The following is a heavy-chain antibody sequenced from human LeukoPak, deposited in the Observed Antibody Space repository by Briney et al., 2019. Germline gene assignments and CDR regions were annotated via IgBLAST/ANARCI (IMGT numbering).Heavy chain of an antibody. J-gene: IGHJ4*02. Sequence: ASVTVSFKGSGYTFTKYDINWVRQAAGQGGEWMGWRNPNSGNTGYAQKFQGRVTMTRTTSISTAYLELSSLRSEDTAVYYCARRGRGGFDYWGQGTLVTVSS. CDR1: GYTFTKYD. CDR3: ARRGRGGFDY. D-gene: IGHD2-15*01. V-gene: IGHV1-8*01. CDR2: RNPNSGNT.